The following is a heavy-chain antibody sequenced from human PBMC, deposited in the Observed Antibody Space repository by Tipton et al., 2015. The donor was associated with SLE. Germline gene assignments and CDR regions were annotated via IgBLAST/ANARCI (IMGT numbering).Heavy chain of an antibody. V-gene: IGHV3-21*01. Sequence: SLRLSCAASGFTFSSYSMNWVRQAPGKGLEWVSSISSSSSYIYYADSVKGRFTISRDNSKNTLYLQMNSPRAEDTAVYYCAKDDYGDRNPLFVWGQGTTVTVSS. CDR2: ISSSSSYI. CDR1: GFTFSSYS. D-gene: IGHD4-17*01. CDR3: AKDDYGDRNPLFV. J-gene: IGHJ6*02.